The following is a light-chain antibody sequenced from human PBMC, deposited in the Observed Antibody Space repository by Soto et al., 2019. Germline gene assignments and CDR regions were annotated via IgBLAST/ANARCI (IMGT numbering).Light chain of an antibody. J-gene: IGLJ2*01. Sequence: QSALTQPPSASGSPGQSVTISCTGTSSDIGSYNYVSWYQQHPGKAPKLMIYEVSKRPSGVPDRFSGSKSGNTASLTVSGLQAEDEADYYCNSYAGTNNLIFGGGTNLTVL. V-gene: IGLV2-8*01. CDR1: SSDIGSYNY. CDR2: EVS. CDR3: NSYAGTNNLI.